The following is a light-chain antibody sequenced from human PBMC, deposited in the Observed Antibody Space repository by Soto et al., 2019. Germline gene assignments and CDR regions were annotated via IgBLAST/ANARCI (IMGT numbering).Light chain of an antibody. J-gene: IGKJ3*01. V-gene: IGKV1-39*01. Sequence: DIQMTQSPSSLSASVGDRVTITCRASQSISSYLDWYQQKPGKAPKLLIYAASSLQSGVPSRFSGSGSGTDFTLTISSLQPDDFATYYCQQSNSTPFTFGPGTKVDIK. CDR2: AAS. CDR1: QSISSY. CDR3: QQSNSTPFT.